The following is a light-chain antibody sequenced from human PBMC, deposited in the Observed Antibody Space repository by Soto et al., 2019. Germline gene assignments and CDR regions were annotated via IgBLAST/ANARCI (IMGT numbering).Light chain of an antibody. CDR2: EVE. J-gene: IGLJ1*01. Sequence: QSALTQPASVSGSPGQSITISCTGTSSDVGGSNYVSWYQQHPDKAPNLMIYEVENRPSGVSNRFSGSKSGNTASLSISGLQAEDEADYYCSSYTTNYTLVFGTGTKLTVL. CDR1: SSDVGGSNY. CDR3: SSYTTNYTLV. V-gene: IGLV2-14*01.